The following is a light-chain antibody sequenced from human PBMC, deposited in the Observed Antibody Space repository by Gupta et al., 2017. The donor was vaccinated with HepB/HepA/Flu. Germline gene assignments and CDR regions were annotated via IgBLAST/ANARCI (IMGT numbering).Light chain of an antibody. J-gene: IGKJ2*02. CDR3: QHKNSSPCT. Sequence: IEMTHPPSSLSASEGDRVTIPCRASQGISNYLAWFQQKPGKAPKYLIYDASRMESGVPSKFSGSGYGTDFTLTISSRQPEDFAIYYCQHKNSSPCTFGQGTKLEIK. V-gene: IGKV1-16*02. CDR1: QGISNY. CDR2: DAS.